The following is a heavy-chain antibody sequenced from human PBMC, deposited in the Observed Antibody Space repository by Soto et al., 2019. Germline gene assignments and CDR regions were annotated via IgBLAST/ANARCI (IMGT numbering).Heavy chain of an antibody. Sequence: GGSLRLSCAASGFTSSSYGMHWVRQAPGKGLEWVAVISYDGSNKYYAGSVKGRFTISRDNSKNTLYLQMNSLRAEDTAVYYCAKDRVITMVRVKGGMDVWGQGTTVTVSS. CDR2: ISYDGSNK. CDR3: AKDRVITMVRVKGGMDV. V-gene: IGHV3-30*18. J-gene: IGHJ6*02. D-gene: IGHD3-10*01. CDR1: GFTSSSYG.